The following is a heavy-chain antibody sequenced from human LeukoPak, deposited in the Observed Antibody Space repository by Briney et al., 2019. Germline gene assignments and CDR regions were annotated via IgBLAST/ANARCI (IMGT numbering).Heavy chain of an antibody. Sequence: SETPSLTCSVSGGAVTDSKYWTWIRLPPGNRLEWIGYISNGGSTEYNPSLKNRVTISLDTSKNQFSLKLISVTAADRAIYYCARQLKGLLDSWGQGTLVTVSS. J-gene: IGHJ4*02. CDR2: ISNGGST. CDR1: GGAVTDSKY. CDR3: ARQLKGLLDS. V-gene: IGHV4-59*08.